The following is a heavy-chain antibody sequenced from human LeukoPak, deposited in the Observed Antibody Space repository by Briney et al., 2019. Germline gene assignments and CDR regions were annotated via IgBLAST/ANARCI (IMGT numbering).Heavy chain of an antibody. V-gene: IGHV4-34*01. Sequence: SETLSLTCAVYGGSFSGYYWSWIRQPPGKGLEWIGEINHSGSTNYNPSLKSRVTISVDTSKNQFSLKLSSVTAADTAVYYCARLPPRITMVRGSGTFDYWGQGTLVTVSS. J-gene: IGHJ4*02. D-gene: IGHD3-10*01. CDR2: INHSGST. CDR3: ARLPPRITMVRGSGTFDY. CDR1: GGSFSGYY.